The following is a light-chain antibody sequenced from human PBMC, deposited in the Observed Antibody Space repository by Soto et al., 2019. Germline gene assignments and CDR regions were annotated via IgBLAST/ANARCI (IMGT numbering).Light chain of an antibody. CDR3: QHYNSYSEA. J-gene: IGKJ1*01. CDR2: KAS. CDR1: QTISSW. V-gene: IGKV1-5*03. Sequence: DLQMSQSPSTPSGSVGDRVTLTCRASQTISSWLAWYQQKPGKAPKLLIYKASTLKSGVPSRFSGSGSGTEFTLTISSLQPDDFATYYCQHYNSYSEAFGQGTKVDIK.